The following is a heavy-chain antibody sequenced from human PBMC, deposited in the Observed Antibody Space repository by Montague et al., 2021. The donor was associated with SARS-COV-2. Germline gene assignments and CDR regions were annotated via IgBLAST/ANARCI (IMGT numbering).Heavy chain of an antibody. CDR1: GGSISSSSYY. CDR2: IYYSGST. J-gene: IGHJ2*01. D-gene: IGHD3-3*01. V-gene: IGHV4-39*01. Sequence: SETLSLTCTVSGGSISSSSYYWGWIRQPPGKGLEWIGSIYYSGSTYYNPSLKSRVTISVDTSKNQFSLKLSSVTAADTAVYYCARLDREITIFGAVSEYFDIWGRGTMVTVSS. CDR3: ARLDREITIFGAVSEYFDI.